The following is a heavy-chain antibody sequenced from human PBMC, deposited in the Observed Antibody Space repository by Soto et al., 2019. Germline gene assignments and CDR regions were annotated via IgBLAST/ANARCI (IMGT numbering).Heavy chain of an antibody. J-gene: IGHJ5*02. CDR3: ETAIASSGYHPSS. D-gene: IGHD3-22*01. Sequence: GGSLRLSCAASGFTFDDYAMHWVRQVAGKGLEWVSGISWNSGSIGYADSVKGRFTISRDNAKNSLYLQMNSLRAEDTALYYCETAIASSGYHPSSWGQGTQVPVSS. CDR2: ISWNSGSI. CDR1: GFTFDDYA. V-gene: IGHV3-9*01.